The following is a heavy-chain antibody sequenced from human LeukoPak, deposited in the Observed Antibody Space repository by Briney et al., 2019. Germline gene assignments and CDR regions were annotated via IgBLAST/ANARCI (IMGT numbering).Heavy chain of an antibody. J-gene: IGHJ5*02. CDR2: ISSSGSYI. CDR1: GFTFSNHT. Sequence: GGSLRLSCAASGFTFSNHTMNWVRQAPGKGLEWVSLISSSGSYIYYTDSVKGRFTISRDNAKKSLYLQMNSLRAEDTAVYYCARGIRGVIFWFDPWGQGTLVTVSS. CDR3: ARGIRGVIFWFDP. V-gene: IGHV3-21*01. D-gene: IGHD3-10*01.